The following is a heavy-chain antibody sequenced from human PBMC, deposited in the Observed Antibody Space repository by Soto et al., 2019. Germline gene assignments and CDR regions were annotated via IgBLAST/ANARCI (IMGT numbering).Heavy chain of an antibody. CDR3: ARTGWEYGGYGDFDY. J-gene: IGHJ4*02. V-gene: IGHV5-51*03. Sequence: EVQLVQSGAEVKKPGESLKISCKGSGYSFTSYWIGWVRQMTGKGLERMGIIYPGDSDTRYSPSFQGQVTIAADKSISTAYLQWSSLKASDTAMYYCARTGWEYGGYGDFDYWGQGTLVTVSS. CDR1: GYSFTSYW. D-gene: IGHD5-12*01. CDR2: IYPGDSDT.